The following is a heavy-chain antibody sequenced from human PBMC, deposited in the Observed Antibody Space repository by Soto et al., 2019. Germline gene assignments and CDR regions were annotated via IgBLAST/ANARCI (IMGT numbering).Heavy chain of an antibody. J-gene: IGHJ4*02. CDR1: SGSINSDGFC. CDR2: IYYSGST. V-gene: IGHV4-31*03. Sequence: SETLSLTCSVSSGSINSDGFCWSWIRQHPGKGLEWIGYIYYSGSTYYNPSLKSRVTISVDSSNNQFSLKLSSVTAADTAVYYCARSPHNWNDKYYFDYWGQGTLVTVSS. CDR3: ARSPHNWNDKYYFDY. D-gene: IGHD1-20*01.